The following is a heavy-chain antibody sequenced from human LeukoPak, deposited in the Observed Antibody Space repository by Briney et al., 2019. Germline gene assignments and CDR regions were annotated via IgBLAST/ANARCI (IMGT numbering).Heavy chain of an antibody. D-gene: IGHD3-9*01. CDR2: INHSGST. J-gene: IGHJ3*02. CDR3: ARGVLRYFDWLSTHGAFDI. CDR1: GGSFSGYY. V-gene: IGHV4-34*01. Sequence: PSETPSLTCAVYGGSFSGYYWSWIRQPPGKGLEWIGEINHSGSTNYNPSLKSRVTISVDTSKNQFSLKLSSVTAADTAVYYCARGVLRYFDWLSTHGAFDIWGQGTMVTVSS.